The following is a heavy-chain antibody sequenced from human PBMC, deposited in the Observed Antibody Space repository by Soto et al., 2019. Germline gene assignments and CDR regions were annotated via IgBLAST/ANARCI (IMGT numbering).Heavy chain of an antibody. J-gene: IGHJ6*03. Sequence: QVQLVESGGGLVKPGGSLRLSCAASGFTFSDYYMSWIRQAPGKGLEWVSYISRSGSTIYYADPVKGRFTISRDHAKNPLDLKMNRLRAEDTAVDYCAGDGGAWYYYYYMDVWGKETTVTVSS. V-gene: IGHV3-11*01. CDR2: ISRSGSTI. CDR3: AGDGGAWYYYYYMDV. CDR1: GFTFSDYY.